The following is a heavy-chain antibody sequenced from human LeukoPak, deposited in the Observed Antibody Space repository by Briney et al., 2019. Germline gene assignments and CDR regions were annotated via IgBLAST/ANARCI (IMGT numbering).Heavy chain of an antibody. V-gene: IGHV3-23*01. CDR3: AKECSAGSCYSDF. D-gene: IGHD2-15*01. Sequence: PGGSLRLSCAASGFTFSSYAMSWVRQAPGKGLEWVSVISGGGTSTHYADSVKGRFTISRDNSKNTLYLQMNSLRAEDTAVYYCAKECSAGSCYSDFWGQGTLVTVSS. J-gene: IGHJ4*02. CDR1: GFTFSSYA. CDR2: ISGGGTST.